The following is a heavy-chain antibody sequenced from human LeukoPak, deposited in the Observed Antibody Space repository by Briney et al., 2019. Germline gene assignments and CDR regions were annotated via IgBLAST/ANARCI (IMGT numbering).Heavy chain of an antibody. CDR1: GGSISSSSYY. CDR2: IYYSGST. D-gene: IGHD6-19*01. Sequence: SETLSLTCTVSGGSISSSSYYWGWIRQPPGKGLEWIGSIYYSGSTYYNPSLKSRVTISVDTSKNQFSLKLSSVTAADTAVYYCARDIGSGWSHFDYWGQGTLVTVSS. V-gene: IGHV4-39*07. CDR3: ARDIGSGWSHFDY. J-gene: IGHJ4*02.